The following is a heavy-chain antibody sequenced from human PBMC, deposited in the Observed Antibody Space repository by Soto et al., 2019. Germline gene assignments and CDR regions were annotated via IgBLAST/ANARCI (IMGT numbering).Heavy chain of an antibody. V-gene: IGHV3-30*18. J-gene: IGHJ4*02. CDR1: GFTFSSYG. CDR3: AKVKVTPDNYFDY. D-gene: IGHD2-21*02. CDR2: ISYDGSNK. Sequence: GGSLRLSCAASGFTFSSYGMHWVRQAPGKGLEWVAVISYDGSNKYYADSVKGRFTISRDNSKNTLYLQMNSLRAEDTAVYYCAKVKVTPDNYFDYWGQGTLVTVSS.